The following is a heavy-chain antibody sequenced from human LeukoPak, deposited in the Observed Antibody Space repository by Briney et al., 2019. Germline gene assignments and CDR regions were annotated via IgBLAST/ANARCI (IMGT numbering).Heavy chain of an antibody. CDR2: IGTAGDT. Sequence: GGSLRLSCAASGFTFSSYDMHWVRQATGKGLEWVSAIGTAGDTYYPGSVKGRFTISRENAKNSLYLQMNSLRAGDTAVYYCARGGSSGYYQSSFDYWGQGTLVTVSS. V-gene: IGHV3-13*04. CDR3: ARGGSSGYYQSSFDY. J-gene: IGHJ4*02. CDR1: GFTFSSYD. D-gene: IGHD3-22*01.